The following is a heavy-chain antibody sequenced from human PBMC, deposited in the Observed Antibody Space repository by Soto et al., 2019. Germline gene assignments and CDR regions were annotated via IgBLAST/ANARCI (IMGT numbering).Heavy chain of an antibody. CDR2: VSYDGSNK. Sequence: QVQLVESGGGVVQPGRSLRLSCAASGFTFSSYGMHWVRQAPGKGLEWVAIVSYDGSNKYYADSVKGRITISRDNSKNTLYLQMDSLRAEDTAVYYRAKAVGRDGYTPVGYWGQGTLVTVSS. J-gene: IGHJ4*02. CDR3: AKAVGRDGYTPVGY. V-gene: IGHV3-30*18. D-gene: IGHD1-1*01. CDR1: GFTFSSYG.